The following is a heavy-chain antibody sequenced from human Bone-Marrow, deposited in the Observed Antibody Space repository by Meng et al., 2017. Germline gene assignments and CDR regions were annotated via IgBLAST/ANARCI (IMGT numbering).Heavy chain of an antibody. D-gene: IGHD3-10*01. J-gene: IGHJ4*02. CDR3: ARVDWSGGNPIDS. V-gene: IGHV4-4*02. Sequence: VQLEESGPGLVKPSGTLSLTFAVSGGSIISINWWTWVRQPPGKGLEWIGEIFHTGNTNFHPSLKSRVTISVDKSKNQFSLKLNSVTAADTAVYYCARVDWSGGNPIDSWGQGTLVTVSS. CDR1: GGSIISINW. CDR2: IFHTGNT.